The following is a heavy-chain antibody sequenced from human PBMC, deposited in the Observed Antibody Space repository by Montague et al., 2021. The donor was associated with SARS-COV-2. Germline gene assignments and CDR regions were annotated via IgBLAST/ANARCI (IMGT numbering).Heavy chain of an antibody. V-gene: IGHV4-34*01. CDR3: ARGRQHINMVVVVVTGGEYYFDF. J-gene: IGHJ4*02. D-gene: IGHD3-22*01. CDR2: INLLAST. CDR1: DGSFSDYS. Sequence: SETLSLTCAVYDGSFSDYSWTWIRHPPGNWLGWIGEINLLASTNSNPSLKTRVTISVDNSKNQFSLKMTSLTAAVTAVYYCARGRQHINMVVVVVTGGEYYFDFWGQGTLGAVSS.